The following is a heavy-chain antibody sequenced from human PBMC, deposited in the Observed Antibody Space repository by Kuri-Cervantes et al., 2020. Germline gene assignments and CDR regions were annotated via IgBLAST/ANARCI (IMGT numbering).Heavy chain of an antibody. V-gene: IGHV3-21*01. CDR2: ISSSSSYI. D-gene: IGHD6-19*01. CDR1: GFTFSSYS. J-gene: IGHJ2*01. Sequence: GGSLRLSCAASGFTFSSYSMNWVRQAPGKGLEWVSSISSSSSYIYYADSVKGRFTLSRDNAKNSLYLQMNSLRAEDTAVYYCARVTPSGGGYFDLWGRGTLVTVSS. CDR3: ARVTPSGGGYFDL.